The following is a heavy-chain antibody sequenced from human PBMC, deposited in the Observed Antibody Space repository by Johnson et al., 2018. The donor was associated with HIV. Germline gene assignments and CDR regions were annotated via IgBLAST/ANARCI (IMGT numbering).Heavy chain of an antibody. V-gene: IGHV3-15*01. CDR1: GFTFSDHY. Sequence: VRLVESGGGVVQPGRSLRLSCAASGFTFSDHYMDWVRQAPGKGLEWIARIKSESDGGATDYSVPVRGRFTVSRDDSKNTLYLQMNSLKTEDTSLYYCARVKGATNALDIWGPGTLVTVSS. CDR2: IKSESDGGAT. CDR3: ARVKGATNALDI. J-gene: IGHJ3*02. D-gene: IGHD1-26*01.